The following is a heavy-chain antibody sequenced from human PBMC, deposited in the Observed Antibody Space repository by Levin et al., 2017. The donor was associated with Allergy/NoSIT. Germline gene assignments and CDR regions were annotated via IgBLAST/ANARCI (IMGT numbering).Heavy chain of an antibody. CDR1: GFSFNIYG. CDR3: AKGGDMDV. V-gene: IGHV3-30*18. D-gene: IGHD3-16*01. CDR2: ITSDGSSK. J-gene: IGHJ6*02. Sequence: GGSLRLSCAASGFSFNIYGIHWVRQTPGKGLEWVALITSDGSSKFLADSVKGRFTVSRDNSKNTLHLQMNSLRAEETAVYYCAKGGDMDVWGQGTTVTVSS.